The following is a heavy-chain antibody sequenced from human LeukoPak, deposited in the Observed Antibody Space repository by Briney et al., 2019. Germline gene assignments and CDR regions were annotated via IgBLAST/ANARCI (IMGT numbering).Heavy chain of an antibody. CDR2: ISAYNGNT. D-gene: IGHD3-10*01. Sequence: ASVKVSCKASGYTFTSYYMHWVRQAPGQGLEWMGWISAYNGNTNYAQKLQGRVTMTTDTSTSTAYMELRSLRSDDTAVYYCARDFHISGSPDYWGQGTLVTVSS. CDR1: GYTFTSYY. J-gene: IGHJ4*02. V-gene: IGHV1-18*04. CDR3: ARDFHISGSPDY.